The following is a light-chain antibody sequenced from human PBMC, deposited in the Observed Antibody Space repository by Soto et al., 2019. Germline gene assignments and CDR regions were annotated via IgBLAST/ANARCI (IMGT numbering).Light chain of an antibody. CDR2: KVS. Sequence: DVVMTQSPLFLPVTLGQPASISCRSSQSPLYSDGNTYLSWFQQRPGQSPRRLIYKVSNRDSGVPDRFSGSGSGTDFTLKISRVEAEDVGVYYCMQGTHWPWTFGQGTKVEIK. V-gene: IGKV2-30*01. CDR3: MQGTHWPWT. J-gene: IGKJ1*01. CDR1: QSPLYSDGNTY.